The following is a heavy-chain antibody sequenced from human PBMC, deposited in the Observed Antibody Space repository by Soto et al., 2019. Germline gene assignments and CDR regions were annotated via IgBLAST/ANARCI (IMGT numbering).Heavy chain of an antibody. CDR3: ARGYVSSSWYEGYYYYYGMDV. CDR1: GYSISSGYY. CDR2: IYHSGST. D-gene: IGHD6-13*01. J-gene: IGHJ6*02. V-gene: IGHV4-38-2*01. Sequence: SETLSLTCAVSGYSISSGYYWGWIRQPPGKGLEWIGSIYHSGSTYYNPSLKSRVTISVDTSKNQFSLKLSSVTATDTAVYYCARGYVSSSWYEGYYYYYGMDVWAQGTTVTVSS.